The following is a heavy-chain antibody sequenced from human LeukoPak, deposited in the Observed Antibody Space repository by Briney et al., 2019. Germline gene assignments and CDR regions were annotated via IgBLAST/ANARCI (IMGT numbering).Heavy chain of an antibody. CDR1: GGSFSGYY. D-gene: IGHD3-9*01. CDR3: ARGGYYYDILTGYRMYYFDY. CDR2: INHSGST. V-gene: IGHV4-34*01. J-gene: IGHJ4*02. Sequence: KPSETLSLTCAVYGGSFSGYYWTWIRQSQGKGLEWIGEINHSGSTNYNPSLKSRVTISVDTSKSQFSLKLSSVTAADTAVYYCARGGYYYDILTGYRMYYFDYWGQGTLVTVSS.